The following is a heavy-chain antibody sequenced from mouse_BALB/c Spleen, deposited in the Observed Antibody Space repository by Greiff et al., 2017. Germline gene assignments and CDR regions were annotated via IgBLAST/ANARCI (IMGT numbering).Heavy chain of an antibody. D-gene: IGHD2-14*01. V-gene: IGHV1-80*01. CDR3: ARRYDGFMDY. J-gene: IGHJ4*01. Sequence: QVQLKQSGAELVRPGSSVKISCKASGYAFSSYWMNWVKQRPGQGLEWIGQIYPGDGDTNYNGKFKGKATLTADKSSSTAYMQLSSLTSEDSAVYFCARRYDGFMDYWGQGTSVTVSS. CDR1: GYAFSSYW. CDR2: IYPGDGDT.